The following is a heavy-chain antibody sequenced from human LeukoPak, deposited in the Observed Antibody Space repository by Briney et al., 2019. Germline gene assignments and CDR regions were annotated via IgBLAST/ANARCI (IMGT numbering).Heavy chain of an antibody. CDR1: GFTSDYYW. D-gene: IGHD3-16*01. Sequence: PGGSLRLSCAVSGFTSDYYWMTWVRQAPGKGLQWVAMINDDGSKKYYPDSVRGRFSLSRDNARNSLFLQMNSLRDEDTAVYYCTRDPGWGALDIWGQGTMVTVSS. CDR3: TRDPGWGALDI. J-gene: IGHJ3*02. V-gene: IGHV3-7*01. CDR2: INDDGSKK.